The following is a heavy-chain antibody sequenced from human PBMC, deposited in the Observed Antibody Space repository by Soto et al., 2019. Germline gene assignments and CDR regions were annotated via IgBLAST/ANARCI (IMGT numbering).Heavy chain of an antibody. J-gene: IGHJ5*02. CDR2: IYYSGST. Sequence: SETLSLTCTVSGGSISSYYWSWIRQPPGKGLEWIGYIYYSGSTNYNPSLKSRVTISVDTSKNQFSLKLSSVTAADTAVYYCARCSSNYDYVWGSWGDNWFDPWGQGTLVTVSS. CDR1: GGSISSYY. CDR3: ARCSSNYDYVWGSWGDNWFDP. V-gene: IGHV4-59*01. D-gene: IGHD3-16*01.